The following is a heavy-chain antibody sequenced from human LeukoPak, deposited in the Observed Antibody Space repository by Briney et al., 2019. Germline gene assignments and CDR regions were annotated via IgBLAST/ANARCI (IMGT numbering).Heavy chain of an antibody. V-gene: IGHV3-30-3*01. Sequence: GGSLRLSCAASGFTFSSYAMHWVRQAPGKGLEWVAVISYDGSNKYYADSVKGRFTISRDNSKNTLYLQMNGLRAEDTAVYYCARTGYYDFWSGESDAFDIWGQGTMVTVSS. CDR2: ISYDGSNK. D-gene: IGHD3-3*01. CDR3: ARTGYYDFWSGESDAFDI. J-gene: IGHJ3*02. CDR1: GFTFSSYA.